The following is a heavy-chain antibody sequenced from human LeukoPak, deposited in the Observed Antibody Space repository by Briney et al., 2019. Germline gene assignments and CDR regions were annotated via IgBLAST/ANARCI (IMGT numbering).Heavy chain of an antibody. CDR1: GDSISSYY. V-gene: IGHV4-59*01. CDR3: ARGSFSGIHLFLFDH. Sequence: SETLSLTCTVSGDSISSYYWSWIRQPPGKGLEWIGYIYYSGSTNYNPSLKSRVTISVDTSKNQFSVKLSSVTAADTAVYYCARGSFSGIHLFLFDHWGQGTLVTVSS. D-gene: IGHD5-18*01. CDR2: IYYSGST. J-gene: IGHJ5*02.